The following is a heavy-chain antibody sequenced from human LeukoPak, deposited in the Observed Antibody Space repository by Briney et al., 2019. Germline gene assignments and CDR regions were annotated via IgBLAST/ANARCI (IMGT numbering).Heavy chain of an antibody. CDR2: INHSGST. D-gene: IGHD5-24*01. Sequence: SETLSLTCAVYGGSFSGYYWSWIRQPPGKGLEWIGEINHSGSTNYNPSLKSRVTISVDTSKNQFSLKLSSVTAADTAVYYCASRAPAGWLQYDYWGQGTLVTVSS. V-gene: IGHV4-34*01. CDR3: ASRAPAGWLQYDY. J-gene: IGHJ4*02. CDR1: GGSFSGYY.